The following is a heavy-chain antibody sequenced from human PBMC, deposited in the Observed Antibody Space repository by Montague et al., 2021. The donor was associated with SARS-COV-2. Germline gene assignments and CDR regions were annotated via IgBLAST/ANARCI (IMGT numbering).Heavy chain of an antibody. Sequence: CAISGDSVSSNTVTWNWIRQSPSRGLEWLGRTYYRSKWYHDYAIXLKSRITINPDTSKNQFSLQLSSVAPEDTAAFYCARTTTRMLYPENAFDIWGQGTMVTVSS. CDR3: ARTTTRMLYPENAFDI. J-gene: IGHJ3*02. CDR2: TYYRSKWYH. D-gene: IGHD2-15*01. V-gene: IGHV6-1*01. CDR1: GDSVSSNTVT.